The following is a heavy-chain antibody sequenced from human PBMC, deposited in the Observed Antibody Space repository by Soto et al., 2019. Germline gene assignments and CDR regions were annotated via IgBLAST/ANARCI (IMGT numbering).Heavy chain of an antibody. J-gene: IGHJ5*02. CDR3: ARSNGLVVVAATEWCDP. D-gene: IGHD2-15*01. V-gene: IGHV1-69*13. CDR1: GGTFSSYA. Sequence: SVKVSCKASGGTFSSYAISWVRQAPGQGLEWMGGIIPIFGTANYAQKFQGRVTITADESTSTAYMELSSLRSEDTAVYYCARSNGLVVVAATEWCDPWGQGTLVTVSS. CDR2: IIPIFGTA.